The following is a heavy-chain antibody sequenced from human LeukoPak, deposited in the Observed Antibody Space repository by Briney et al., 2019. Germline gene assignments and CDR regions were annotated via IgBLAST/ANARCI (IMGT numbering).Heavy chain of an antibody. CDR3: AITSARGTYRFLDY. CDR1: GYTFTNYA. J-gene: IGHJ4*02. CDR2: ISPYNGNT. Sequence: ASVKVSCKASGYTFTNYAITWVRQAPGQGLEWMGWISPYNGNTNFAQKLQGRVTMTTDTATSTAYMELRGLRSDDTAMYYCAITSARGTYRFLDYWGQGKLVTVSS. V-gene: IGHV1-18*01. D-gene: IGHD3-16*02.